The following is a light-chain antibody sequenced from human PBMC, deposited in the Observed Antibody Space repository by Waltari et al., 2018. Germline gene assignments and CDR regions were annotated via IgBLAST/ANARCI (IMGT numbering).Light chain of an antibody. CDR3: AGGDHSLSSWV. J-gene: IGLJ3*02. V-gene: IGLV1-47*01. CDR2: RNN. Sequence: QSVLTQPPSTSGTPRQTVTISCSGTTSDIGSLYVYCYQHPPRAPPKLLVDRNNQRPSGVPDRFSGSKSGASASLAISGLRSEDEADYFCAGGDHSLSSWVFGGGTKLTVL. CDR1: TSDIGSLY.